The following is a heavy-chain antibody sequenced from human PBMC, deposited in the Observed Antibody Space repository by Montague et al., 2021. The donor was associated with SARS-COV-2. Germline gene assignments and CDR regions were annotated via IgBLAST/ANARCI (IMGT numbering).Heavy chain of an antibody. V-gene: IGHV6-1*01. CDR2: TYYRSKWYR. CDR3: ARSGYGGGTTWFYFDS. CDR1: GDSVPSNSAA. J-gene: IGHJ4*02. Sequence: CAISGDSVPSNSAAWNWIRQSPSRGLEWLGGTYYRSKWYRDYALSVRSRLTVNPDTSENQFSLQLNSVTPDDTAVYYCARSGYGGGTTWFYFDSWGPGTLITVSS. D-gene: IGHD6-13*01.